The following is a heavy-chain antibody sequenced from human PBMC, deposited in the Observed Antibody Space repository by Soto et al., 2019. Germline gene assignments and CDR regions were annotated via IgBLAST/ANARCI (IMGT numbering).Heavy chain of an antibody. V-gene: IGHV2-5*02. Sequence: QITLKESGPTLVKPTQTLTLTCTFSGFSLSTSGVAVGWIRQAPRKAPEWLAFIFWDDDKRYSPSLENRLTITTDTSKNQVVLTMTNMDPVATATYYCARIFDFWSGYYFSYWGRGTLVTVSS. CDR2: IFWDDDK. CDR1: GFSLSTSGVA. J-gene: IGHJ4*02. CDR3: ARIFDFWSGYYFSY. D-gene: IGHD3-3*01.